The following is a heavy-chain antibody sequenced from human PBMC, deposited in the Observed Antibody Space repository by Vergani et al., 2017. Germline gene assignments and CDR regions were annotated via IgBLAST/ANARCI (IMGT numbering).Heavy chain of an antibody. D-gene: IGHD3-3*01. CDR1: GFSLSTSGMC. Sequence: QVTLRESGPALVKPTQTLTLTCTFSGFSLSTSGMCVSWIRQPPGKALEWLALIDWDDDKYYSTSLKTRLTISKDTSKNQVVLTMTNMDPVDTATYYCARTTASFGVVINYFDYWGQGTLVIVSS. J-gene: IGHJ4*02. CDR2: IDWDDDK. CDR3: ARTTASFGVVINYFDY. V-gene: IGHV2-70*01.